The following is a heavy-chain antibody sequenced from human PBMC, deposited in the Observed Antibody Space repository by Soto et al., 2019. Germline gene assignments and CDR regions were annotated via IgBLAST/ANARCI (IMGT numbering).Heavy chain of an antibody. V-gene: IGHV4-34*01. CDR1: GASLSGYD. J-gene: IGHJ3*02. CDR2: INQSGGT. Sequence: SETLSLTCAVYGASLSGYDWSWVRQPPGKGLEWIGEINQSGGTNYNPSLKGRVTISMDTSKNQFSLRLKSVTAADTAIYYCARDPYANSFDIWGRGTMVTVSS. D-gene: IGHD2-8*01. CDR3: ARDPYANSFDI.